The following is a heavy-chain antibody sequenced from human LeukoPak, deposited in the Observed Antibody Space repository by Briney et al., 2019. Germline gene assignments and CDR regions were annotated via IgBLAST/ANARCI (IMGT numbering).Heavy chain of an antibody. CDR1: GGSISTYY. J-gene: IGHJ2*01. CDR3: ARDSSSSWHFDV. D-gene: IGHD6-13*01. CDR2: IYYSGST. Sequence: SETLSLTCTVSGGSISTYYWSWLRQPPGKGLEWIGYIYYSGSTNYNPSLKSRVTISVDTSKNQFSLNLSSVTAADTAVYYCARDSSSSWHFDVWGRGTLVTVSS. V-gene: IGHV4-59*01.